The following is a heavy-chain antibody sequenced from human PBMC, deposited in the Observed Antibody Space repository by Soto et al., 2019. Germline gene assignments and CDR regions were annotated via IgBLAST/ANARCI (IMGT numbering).Heavy chain of an antibody. Sequence: PSETLSLTCTVSGGSISSGDYYWSWIRQPPGKGLEWIGYIYYSGSTYYNPSLKSRVTISVDTSKNQFSLKLSSVTAADTAVYYCARERVYSNFSRGEYGMDVWGQGTTVTVSS. CDR3: ARERVYSNFSRGEYGMDV. CDR2: IYYSGST. J-gene: IGHJ6*02. V-gene: IGHV4-30-4*01. D-gene: IGHD4-4*01. CDR1: GGSISSGDYY.